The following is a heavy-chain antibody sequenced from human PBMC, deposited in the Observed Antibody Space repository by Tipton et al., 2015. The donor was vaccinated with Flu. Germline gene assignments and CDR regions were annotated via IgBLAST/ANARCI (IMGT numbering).Heavy chain of an antibody. V-gene: IGHV3-11*01. Sequence: SLRLSCAGSGFSFSDSYMSWIRQAPGKGLEWISHISGTSITIYYADSVKGRFTISRDNAENSLYLQMHSLKAEDTAVYYCARMFGRYYYSMDVWGQGTSVTVSS. CDR1: GFSFSDSY. D-gene: IGHD3/OR15-3a*01. CDR2: ISGTSITI. CDR3: ARMFGRYYYSMDV. J-gene: IGHJ6*02.